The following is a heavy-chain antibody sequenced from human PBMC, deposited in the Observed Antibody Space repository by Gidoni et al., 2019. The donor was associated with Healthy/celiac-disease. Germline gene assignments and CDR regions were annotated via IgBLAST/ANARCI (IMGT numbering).Heavy chain of an antibody. CDR2: ISYDGSNK. V-gene: IGHV3-30-3*01. CDR3: ARALDYGGNFDSDAFDI. J-gene: IGHJ3*02. D-gene: IGHD4-17*01. CDR1: GFTFSSYA. Sequence: QVQLVESGGGVVQPGRSLRPSCAASGFTFSSYAMHWVRQAPGKGLEWVAVISYDGSNKYYADSVKGRFTISRDNSKNTLYLQMNSLRAEDTAVYYCARALDYGGNFDSDAFDIWGQGTMVTVSS.